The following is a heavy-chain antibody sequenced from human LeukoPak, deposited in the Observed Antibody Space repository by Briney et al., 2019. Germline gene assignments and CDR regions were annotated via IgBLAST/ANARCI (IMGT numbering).Heavy chain of an antibody. D-gene: IGHD6-13*01. CDR3: ARALYSNSWYYFEY. CDR2: INWSGRST. Sequence: PGGSLRLSCTASGFTFEDYGMSWVRQAPGKGLEWVSGINWSGRSTGYADSVKGQFTISRDNAKNSLYLQMHSLRAEDTAFCYCARALYSNSWYYFEYWGQGILVTASS. J-gene: IGHJ4*02. CDR1: GFTFEDYG. V-gene: IGHV3-20*04.